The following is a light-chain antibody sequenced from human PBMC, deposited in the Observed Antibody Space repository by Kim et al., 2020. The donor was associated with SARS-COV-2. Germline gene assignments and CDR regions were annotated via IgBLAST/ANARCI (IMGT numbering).Light chain of an antibody. CDR2: GKN. V-gene: IGLV3-19*01. J-gene: IGLJ1*01. CDR3: NSRGSSGNHYF. Sequence: SSELTQDPAVSVALGQTVRITCQGDSLRSYYASWYQQKPGQAPVLVIYGKNNRPSGIPDRFSGSSSGNTASLTITGAQAGDEADYYCNSRGSSGNHYFFG. CDR1: SLRSYY.